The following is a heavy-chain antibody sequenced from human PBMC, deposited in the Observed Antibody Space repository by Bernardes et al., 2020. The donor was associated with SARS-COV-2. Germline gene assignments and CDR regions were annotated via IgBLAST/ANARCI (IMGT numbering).Heavy chain of an antibody. Sequence: GESLKISCQGSGYDFTGYWIGWVRQMPGKGLEWLGILYPGESDTRYNPSFQGQVTISADNSITTAYLQWTSLQASDTATYYCVRAGLSAGGWELRDSWGQGTLVTVSS. J-gene: IGHJ4*02. CDR1: GYDFTGYW. D-gene: IGHD1-26*01. V-gene: IGHV5-51*01. CDR2: LYPGESDT. CDR3: VRAGLSAGGWELRDS.